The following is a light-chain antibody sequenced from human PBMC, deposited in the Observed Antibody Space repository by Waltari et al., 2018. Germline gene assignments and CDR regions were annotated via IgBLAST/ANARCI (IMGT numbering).Light chain of an antibody. J-gene: IGKJ4*01. V-gene: IGKV3-20*01. CDR2: GAS. CDR1: QTFRTTY. CDR3: QQYDISPLT. Sequence: EIVLTQSPGTLSLSPGDRATLSCRPSQTFRTTYLAWSQQNPGQAPTLLIYGASSRATGIPDRFSGSGSGTDFSLTISSLEPEDFAVYYCQQYDISPLTFGGGTKVEIK.